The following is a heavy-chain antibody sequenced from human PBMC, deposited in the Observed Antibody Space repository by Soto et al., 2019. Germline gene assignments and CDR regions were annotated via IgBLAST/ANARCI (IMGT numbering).Heavy chain of an antibody. D-gene: IGHD6-13*01. V-gene: IGHV6-1*01. Sequence: PSKTLSLTCAMSGDSVSSNSAAWNWIRQSPSRGLEWLGRTYYRSKWYNDYAVSMKSGITINPDTSKNQFSLQLNSVTPEDTAVYYCARSTDSSFDYWGQGTLVTVSS. J-gene: IGHJ4*02. CDR2: TYYRSKWYN. CDR1: GDSVSSNSAA. CDR3: ARSTDSSFDY.